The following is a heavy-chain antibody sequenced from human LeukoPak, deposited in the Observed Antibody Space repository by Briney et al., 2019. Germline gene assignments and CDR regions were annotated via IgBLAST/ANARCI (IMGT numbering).Heavy chain of an antibody. V-gene: IGHV3-13*01. CDR1: GFTFSDYD. D-gene: IGHD1-1*01. J-gene: IGHJ4*02. CDR3: ARVAKERVGGVYYFDY. CDR2: IGTAGDT. Sequence: GGSLRLSCAASGFTFSDYDMYWVRQATGKGLEWVSAIGTAGDTYYTGSVKGRFTISRENAKHSLYLQMNSLRAGDTAVYYCARVAKERVGGVYYFDYWGQGTLVTVSS.